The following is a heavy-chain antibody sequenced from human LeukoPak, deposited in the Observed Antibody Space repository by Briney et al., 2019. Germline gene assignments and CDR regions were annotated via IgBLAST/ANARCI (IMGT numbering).Heavy chain of an antibody. V-gene: IGHV3-74*01. Sequence: PGGSLRLSCAASGFTFSGYWMHWARQSPGKGLVWVSCINGDGSDTRYADSVKGRFTISRDNAKNSLYLQMNSLRAEDTAVYYCARVDCSSTSCYEFDYWGQGTLVTVSS. D-gene: IGHD2-2*01. CDR3: ARVDCSSTSCYEFDY. CDR2: INGDGSDT. J-gene: IGHJ4*02. CDR1: GFTFSGYW.